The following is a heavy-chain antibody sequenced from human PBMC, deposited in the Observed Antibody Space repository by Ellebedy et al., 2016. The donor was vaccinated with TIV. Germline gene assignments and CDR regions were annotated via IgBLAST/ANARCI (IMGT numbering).Heavy chain of an antibody. CDR2: INHSGST. Sequence: MPSETLSLTCAVYGGSFRGYYWSWIRQPPGKGLEWIGEINHSGSTNYNPSLKSRVTISVDTSKNQFSLKLSSVTAADTAVYYFARSTGTTQYNWFDPWGQGTLVTVSS. D-gene: IGHD1-7*01. CDR3: ARSTGTTQYNWFDP. CDR1: GGSFRGYY. V-gene: IGHV4-34*01. J-gene: IGHJ5*02.